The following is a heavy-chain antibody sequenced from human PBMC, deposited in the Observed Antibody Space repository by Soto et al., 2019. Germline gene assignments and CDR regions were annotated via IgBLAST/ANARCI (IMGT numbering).Heavy chain of an antibody. J-gene: IGHJ5*02. Sequence: GASVKVSCKASGYTFTGYYMHWVRQAPGQGLEWMGWINPNSGGTNYAQKFQGWVTMTRDTSISTAYMELSRLRSDDTAVYYCARGWPRSSSKGFDPWGQGTLVTVSS. CDR1: GYTFTGYY. D-gene: IGHD6-6*01. CDR2: INPNSGGT. CDR3: ARGWPRSSSKGFDP. V-gene: IGHV1-2*04.